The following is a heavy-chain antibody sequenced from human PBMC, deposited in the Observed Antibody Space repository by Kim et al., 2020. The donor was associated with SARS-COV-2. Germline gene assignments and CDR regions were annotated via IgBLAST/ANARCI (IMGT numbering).Heavy chain of an antibody. V-gene: IGHV3-23*01. CDR3: AKDGAAAPGGYYYYGMDV. CDR1: GFTFSSYA. J-gene: IGHJ6*02. Sequence: GGSLRLSCAASGFTFSSYAMSWVRQAPGKGLEWVSAISGSGGSTYYADSVKGRFTISRDNSKNTLYLQMNSLRAEDTAVYYCAKDGAAAPGGYYYYGMDVWGQGTTVTVSS. CDR2: ISGSGGST. D-gene: IGHD6-25*01.